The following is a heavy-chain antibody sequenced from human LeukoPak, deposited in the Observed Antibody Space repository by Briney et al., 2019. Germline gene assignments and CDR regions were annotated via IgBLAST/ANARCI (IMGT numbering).Heavy chain of an antibody. V-gene: IGHV5-51*01. CDR1: GYSFTSYW. CDR3: ARRVSSSGFDAFDV. J-gene: IGHJ3*01. Sequence: GESLKISCKGSGYSFTSYWIGWVRQMPGKGLEWMGINYPGDSDTTYSPSFQGQVTMSADKSISTAYLQWSSLKASDTAMYYCARRVSSSGFDAFDVRGQGTMVTVSS. D-gene: IGHD5-12*01. CDR2: NYPGDSDT.